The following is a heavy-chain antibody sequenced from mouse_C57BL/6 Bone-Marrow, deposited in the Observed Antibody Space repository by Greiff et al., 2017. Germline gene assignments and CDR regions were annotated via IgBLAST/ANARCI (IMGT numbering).Heavy chain of an antibody. CDR2: IRNKANGYTT. CDR1: GFTFTDYY. J-gene: IGHJ1*03. V-gene: IGHV7-3*01. CDR3: ARVKRYFDG. Sequence: EVQVVESGGGLVQPGGSLSLSCAASGFTFTDYYMSWVRQPPGKALEWLGFIRNKANGYTTEYSASVKGRFTISRDNSQSILYLQMNALRAEDSATYYCARVKRYFDGWGTGTTVTVSS.